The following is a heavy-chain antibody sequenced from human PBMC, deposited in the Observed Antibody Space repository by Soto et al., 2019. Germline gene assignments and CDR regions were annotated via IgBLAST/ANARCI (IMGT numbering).Heavy chain of an antibody. V-gene: IGHV4-59*08. CDR1: GGSISSYY. Sequence: PSETLSLTCTVSGGSISSYYWSWIRQPPGKGLEWIGYIYYSGSTNYNPSLKSRVTISVDTSKNQFSLKLSSVTAADTAVYYCARPRMVRGVITPYYFDYWGQGTLVTVSS. J-gene: IGHJ4*02. CDR2: IYYSGST. D-gene: IGHD3-10*01. CDR3: ARPRMVRGVITPYYFDY.